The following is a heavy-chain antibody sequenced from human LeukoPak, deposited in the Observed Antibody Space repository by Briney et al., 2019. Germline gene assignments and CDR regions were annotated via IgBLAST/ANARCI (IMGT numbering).Heavy chain of an antibody. CDR3: ARPHWGFDS. J-gene: IGHJ4*02. Sequence: GGSLRLSCAASRFTFSSYWMSWVRQAPGKGLEWVASIRQDGSEKHYVDSVKGRFTISRDNAKNSLSLEMNSLRAEDTALYYCARPHWGFDSWGQGTLVTVSS. D-gene: IGHD7-27*01. CDR2: IRQDGSEK. V-gene: IGHV3-7*01. CDR1: RFTFSSYW.